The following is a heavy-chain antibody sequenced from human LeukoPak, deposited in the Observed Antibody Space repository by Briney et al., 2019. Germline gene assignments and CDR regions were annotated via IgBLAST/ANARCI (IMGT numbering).Heavy chain of an antibody. CDR3: AGDEGWTFDI. CDR2: IKQDGSVI. V-gene: IGHV3-7*01. D-gene: IGHD5-24*01. CDR1: GFSFSTHW. Sequence: GGSLRLSCAASGFSFSTHWMSWFRQAPGKGLEWAALIKQDGSVIHYVDSVKGRFTISRDNAKDSLSLQMNSLRADDTAVYYCAGDEGWTFDIWGQGTKVTVSS. J-gene: IGHJ3*02.